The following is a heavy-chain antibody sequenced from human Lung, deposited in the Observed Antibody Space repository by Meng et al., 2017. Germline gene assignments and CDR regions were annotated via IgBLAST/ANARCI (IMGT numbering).Heavy chain of an antibody. J-gene: IGHJ4*02. Sequence: QRGAVGLSNHPGTPPFPSVAAGGSFRKYYWSWSRQPPGRGLEWIGEINHSGSTNYNPSLESRATISVDTSQYNLSLKLSSVTAADSAVYYCARGPTTMAHDFDYWGQGTLVTVSS. CDR3: ARGPTTMAHDFDY. CDR2: INHSGST. V-gene: IGHV4-34*01. CDR1: GGSFRKYY. D-gene: IGHD4-11*01.